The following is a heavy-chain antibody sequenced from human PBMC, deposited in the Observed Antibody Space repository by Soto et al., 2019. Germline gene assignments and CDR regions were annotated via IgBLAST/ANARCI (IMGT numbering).Heavy chain of an antibody. CDR3: ATDALPMYYYDSSGYLDY. J-gene: IGHJ4*02. V-gene: IGHV3-48*03. Sequence: QPGGSLRLSCAASGFTFSSYEMNWVRQAPGKGLEWVSHISSDGTTIHYADSVKGRFTVSRDNAKDSLYLQMNSLRAEDTAFYYCATDALPMYYYDSSGYLDYWGQGTLVTVSS. D-gene: IGHD3-22*01. CDR2: ISSDGTTI. CDR1: GFTFSSYE.